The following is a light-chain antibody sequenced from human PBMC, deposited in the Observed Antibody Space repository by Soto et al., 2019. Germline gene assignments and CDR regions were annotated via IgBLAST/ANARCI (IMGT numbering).Light chain of an antibody. CDR3: QQDYNLPPYT. Sequence: EIVMTQSPATPSLSPGERATLSCRASQSVSSSYLSWYQQKPGQAPRLLIYGASTRATGIPARFSGSGSGTDFTLTISSLQPEDFAVYYCQQDYNLPPYTFGQGTKLEIK. V-gene: IGKV3D-7*01. CDR2: GAS. CDR1: QSVSSSY. J-gene: IGKJ2*01.